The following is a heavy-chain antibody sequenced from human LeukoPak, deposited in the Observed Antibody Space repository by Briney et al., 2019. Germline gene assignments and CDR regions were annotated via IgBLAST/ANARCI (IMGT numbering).Heavy chain of an antibody. CDR2: IYPHNGAT. D-gene: IGHD3-10*01. CDR1: GYTFSGTGWY. V-gene: IGHV1-2*02. Sequence: RASVKVSCKASGYTFSGTGWYLYWLRQAPGQGLECMGWIYPHNGATDYAQKFQGRVAMTSDTSISTVYMELTRLRPDDTAVYYCARDGPAQMVDFDYWGQGTLVTVSS. J-gene: IGHJ4*02. CDR3: ARDGPAQMVDFDY.